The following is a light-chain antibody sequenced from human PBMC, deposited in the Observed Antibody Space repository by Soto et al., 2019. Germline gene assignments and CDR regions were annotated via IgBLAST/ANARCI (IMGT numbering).Light chain of an antibody. CDR2: GAS. V-gene: IGKV3-20*01. CDR3: QLYGSSPIFT. J-gene: IGKJ3*01. CDR1: QSVSSSY. Sequence: EIVLTQSPGTLSLSPGERATLSCRASQSVSSSYLAWYQQKPGQAPRLLIYGASGRATGIPDRFSGSGSGKDFTLTISRLEPEDFAVYYCQLYGSSPIFTFGPGTKVDIK.